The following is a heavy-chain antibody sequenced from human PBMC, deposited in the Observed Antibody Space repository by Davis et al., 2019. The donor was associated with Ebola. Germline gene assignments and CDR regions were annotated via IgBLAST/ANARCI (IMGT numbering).Heavy chain of an antibody. J-gene: IGHJ6*03. CDR3: AAGFGDYYYYYMDV. V-gene: IGHV1-18*01. CDR2: ISAYNGNT. D-gene: IGHD3-10*01. CDR1: GYTFTSYG. Sequence: ASVKVSCKASGYTFTSYGISWVRQAPGQGLEWMGWISAYNGNTNYAQKLQGRVTMTTDTSTSTAYMELRSLRSDDTAVYYCAAGFGDYYYYYMDVWGKGTTVTVSS.